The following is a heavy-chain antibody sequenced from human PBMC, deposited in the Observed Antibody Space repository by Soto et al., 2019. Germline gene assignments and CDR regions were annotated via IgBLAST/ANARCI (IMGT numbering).Heavy chain of an antibody. J-gene: IGHJ6*02. CDR1: GGSISSSNW. D-gene: IGHD1-26*01. V-gene: IGHV4-4*02. CDR3: ARVSGSYYYGMDV. CDR2: IYHSGST. Sequence: QVQLQESGPGLVKPSGTLSLTCAVSGGSISSSNWWSWVRQAPGKGLEWIGEIYHSGSTNYNPSLKSRATXSXDQXKNQFSLKLSSVPAADTAVYYCARVSGSYYYGMDVWGQGTTVTVSS.